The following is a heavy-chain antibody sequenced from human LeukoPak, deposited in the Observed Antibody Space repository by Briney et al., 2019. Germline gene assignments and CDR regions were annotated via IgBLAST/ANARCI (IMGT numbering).Heavy chain of an antibody. CDR2: IKQDGSET. Sequence: GGSLRLSCAASGFTFNNYWMTWVRLAPGKGLEWVANIKQDGSETYYVDSVKGRFTTSRDNAKNSLYLQMSSLRAEDTAVYYCARRFSTENYSALDCWGQGTLVTVSS. CDR3: ARRFSTENYSALDC. CDR1: GFTFNNYW. D-gene: IGHD1-7*01. V-gene: IGHV3-7*01. J-gene: IGHJ4*02.